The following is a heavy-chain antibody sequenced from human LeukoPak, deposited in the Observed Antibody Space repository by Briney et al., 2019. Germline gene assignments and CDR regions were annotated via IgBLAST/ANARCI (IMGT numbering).Heavy chain of an antibody. CDR3: ARVVPAAADAFDI. V-gene: IGHV1-8*03. Sequence: ASVKVSCKASAYTFTSYDIKWVRQATGQGLEWMGWMNPNSGNTGYAQKFQGRVTITRNTSISTAYMELSSLRSEDTAVYYCARVVPAAADAFDIWGQGTMVTVSS. CDR1: AYTFTSYD. D-gene: IGHD2-2*01. CDR2: MNPNSGNT. J-gene: IGHJ3*02.